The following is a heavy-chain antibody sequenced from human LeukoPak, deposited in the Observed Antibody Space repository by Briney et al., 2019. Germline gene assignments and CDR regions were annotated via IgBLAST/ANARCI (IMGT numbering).Heavy chain of an antibody. CDR1: GDSFSSGSYY. D-gene: IGHD6-13*01. V-gene: IGHV4-31*03. Sequence: SSETLSLTCSVSGDSFSSGSYYWSWIRQHPGKGLEWIGFISYSGSAHYNPSLKSRVTISLDTSKNQVSLKLSSVTAADTAVYYCARVGSVWYWLEPWGQGTLVTVSS. CDR2: ISYSGSA. J-gene: IGHJ5*02. CDR3: ARVGSVWYWLEP.